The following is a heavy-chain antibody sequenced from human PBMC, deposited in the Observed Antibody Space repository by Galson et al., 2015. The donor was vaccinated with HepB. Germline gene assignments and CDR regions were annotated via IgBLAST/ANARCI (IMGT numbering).Heavy chain of an antibody. CDR2: ISSSSGYI. V-gene: IGHV3-21*01. CDR3: ARGVVVPAATIFDY. Sequence: SLRLSCAASGFIFNSYTINWVRQAPGKGLEWVSSISSSSGYIYYADSVKGRFTISRDNAKNSLYLQMNSLRAEDTAVYYCARGVVVPAATIFDYWGQGTLVTVSS. J-gene: IGHJ4*02. CDR1: GFIFNSYT. D-gene: IGHD2-2*01.